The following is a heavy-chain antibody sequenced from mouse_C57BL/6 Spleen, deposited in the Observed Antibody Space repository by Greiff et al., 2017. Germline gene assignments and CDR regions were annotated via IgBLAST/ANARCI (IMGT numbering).Heavy chain of an antibody. CDR3: ARGNGYAWFAY. V-gene: IGHV1-82*01. CDR1: GYAFRSSW. D-gene: IGHD2-2*01. CDR2: IYPGDGDT. J-gene: IGHJ3*01. Sequence: VQLQQSGPELVKPGASVKISCKASGYAFRSSWMNWVKQRPGQGLEWIGRIYPGDGDTNYNGKFKGKATLTADKSSSTAYMQLSSLTSEDSAVYFCARGNGYAWFAYWGQGTLVTVSA.